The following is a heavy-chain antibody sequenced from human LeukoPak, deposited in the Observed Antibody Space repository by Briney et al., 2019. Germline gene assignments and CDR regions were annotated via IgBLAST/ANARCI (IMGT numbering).Heavy chain of an antibody. CDR3: ARDREGIRGGAYYFDY. J-gene: IGHJ4*02. D-gene: IGHD3-10*01. CDR1: GFTFSDFY. CDR2: IRSTSSYT. Sequence: GGSLRLSCAASGFTFSDFYMSWIRQAPGKGPEWVSYIRSTSSYTNYADSVKGRFTISRDNSKNSLYLQMNSLRAEDTAVYYCARDREGIRGGAYYFDYWGQGTLVTVSS. V-gene: IGHV3-11*05.